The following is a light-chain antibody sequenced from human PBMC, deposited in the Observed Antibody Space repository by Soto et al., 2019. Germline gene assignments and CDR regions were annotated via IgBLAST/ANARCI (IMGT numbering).Light chain of an antibody. CDR2: AAS. Sequence: IQMTQSPSSVSASVGDRFTITCRSSEDISSYLAWYQQKPGKAPKLLIYAASTLQSGVPSRFSGSGSGTDFTLTISCLQSEDFATYYCQQYYSYPPTFGGGTKVDIK. CDR1: EDISSY. CDR3: QQYYSYPPT. J-gene: IGKJ4*01. V-gene: IGKV1-8*01.